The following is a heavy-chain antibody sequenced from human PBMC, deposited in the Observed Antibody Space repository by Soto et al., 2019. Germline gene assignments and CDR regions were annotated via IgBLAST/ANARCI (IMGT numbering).Heavy chain of an antibody. D-gene: IGHD3-9*01. Sequence: QVQLVQSGAEVKKPGSSVKVSCKASGGTFSSYTISWVRQAPGQGLEWMGRIIPILGIVNYAQKFQGRVTITADKSTSTAYMELSSLRSEDTAVYYCARDETGYDYYYYYYMDVWGKGTTVTVSS. CDR2: IIPILGIV. J-gene: IGHJ6*03. CDR3: ARDETGYDYYYYYYMDV. V-gene: IGHV1-69*08. CDR1: GGTFSSYT.